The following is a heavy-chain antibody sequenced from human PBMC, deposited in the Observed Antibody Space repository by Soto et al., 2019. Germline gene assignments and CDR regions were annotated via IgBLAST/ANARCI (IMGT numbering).Heavy chain of an antibody. D-gene: IGHD1-1*01. Sequence: PGESLKISCKGSGYSFTSYWIGWARQMPGKGLEWMGIIYPGDSDTRYSPSFQGQITISADKSISTAYLQWSSLKASDTAIYYCARRLSGPKEEYNAYYFYGLDVWGQGTKVTVSS. J-gene: IGHJ6*02. CDR2: IYPGDSDT. CDR1: GYSFTSYW. CDR3: ARRLSGPKEEYNAYYFYGLDV. V-gene: IGHV5-51*01.